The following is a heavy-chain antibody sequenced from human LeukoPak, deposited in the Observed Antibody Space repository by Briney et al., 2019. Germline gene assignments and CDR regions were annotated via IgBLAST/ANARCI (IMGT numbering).Heavy chain of an antibody. V-gene: IGHV4-39*01. J-gene: IGHJ4*02. Sequence: SETLSLTCTVSGGSISSSSAYWGWIRQPPGKGLEGIGSIYYSKNTYYNPSLKSRVTISADTSKNQFSLTLGSVSATDTAVYYCVSPRGFSYGYFDYWGQGTLVTVSS. D-gene: IGHD5-18*01. CDR1: GGSISSSSAY. CDR3: VSPRGFSYGYFDY. CDR2: IYYSKNT.